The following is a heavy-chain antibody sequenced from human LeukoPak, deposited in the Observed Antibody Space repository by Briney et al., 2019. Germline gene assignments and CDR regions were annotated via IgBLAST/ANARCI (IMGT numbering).Heavy chain of an antibody. CDR2: IDNDGHGI. D-gene: IGHD3-3*01. V-gene: IGHV3-74*03. J-gene: IGHJ6*03. CDR3: ATGGGWVPSFGVVTHIDV. Sequence: GGSLRLSCAASGFTFSGYWMHWVRQGPEKWLELVSPIDNDGHGILYADSVKGRFTTSRDNAKNTLYLQMNSLRFEDTALYYCATGGGWVPSFGVVTHIDVWGKGTTVTVSS. CDR1: GFTFSGYW.